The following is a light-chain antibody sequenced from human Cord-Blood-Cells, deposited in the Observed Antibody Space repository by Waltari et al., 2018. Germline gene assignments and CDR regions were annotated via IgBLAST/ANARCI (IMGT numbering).Light chain of an antibody. CDR1: NIGSKD. Sequence: SYVLTQPPSVSVAPGKTARITCGGNNIGSKDVHWSQQKPGQAPVLVIYYDSDRPSGIPERFSGSNSGNTATLTISRVEAGDEADYYCQVWDSSSDHRGVFGGGTKLTVL. J-gene: IGLJ3*02. CDR3: QVWDSSSDHRGV. CDR2: YDS. V-gene: IGLV3-21*04.